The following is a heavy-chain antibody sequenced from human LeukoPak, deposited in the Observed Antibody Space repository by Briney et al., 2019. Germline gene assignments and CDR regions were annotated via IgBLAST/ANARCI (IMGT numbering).Heavy chain of an antibody. Sequence: GGSLRLSCAASGFTFDDYAMHWVRQAPGKGLEWVSGISWNSGSIGYADSVKGRFTISRDNAKNSLYLQMNSPRVEDTAVYYCANHFACGSTSCPPFDSWGQGTLVTVSS. CDR1: GFTFDDYA. D-gene: IGHD2-2*01. V-gene: IGHV3-9*01. CDR2: ISWNSGSI. CDR3: ANHFACGSTSCPPFDS. J-gene: IGHJ4*02.